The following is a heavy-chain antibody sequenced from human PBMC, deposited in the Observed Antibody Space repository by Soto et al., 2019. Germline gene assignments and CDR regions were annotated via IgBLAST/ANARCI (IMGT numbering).Heavy chain of an antibody. CDR2: IYWDDDK. CDR3: AHVYGGYDHFDY. D-gene: IGHD5-12*01. Sequence: QITLKESGPTLVKPTQTLTLTCTFSGFSLSTSGVGVGWIRQPPGKALEWLALIYWDDDKRYSPSLKSRLTITKDTSKTQVVLTMTNMDPVDTATYYCAHVYGGYDHFDYWGQGTLVTVSS. CDR1: GFSLSTSGVG. V-gene: IGHV2-5*02. J-gene: IGHJ4*02.